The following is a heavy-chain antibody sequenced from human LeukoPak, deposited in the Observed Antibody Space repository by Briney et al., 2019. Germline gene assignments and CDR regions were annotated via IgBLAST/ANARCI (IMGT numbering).Heavy chain of an antibody. CDR1: GFTFSSYA. J-gene: IGHJ4*02. CDR3: VYVDAVMATGEY. D-gene: IGHD3-16*01. CDR2: ISGSGGST. Sequence: PGGSLRLSCAASGFTFSSYAMSWVRQAPGKGLEWVSAISGSGGSTYYADSVKGRFTISRHNSKNTLYLQMNSLRVDDRAIYYCVYVDAVMATGEYWGQGTLVTVSS. V-gene: IGHV3-23*01.